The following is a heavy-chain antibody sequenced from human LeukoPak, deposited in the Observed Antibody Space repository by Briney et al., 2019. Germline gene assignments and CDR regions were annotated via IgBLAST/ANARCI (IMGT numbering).Heavy chain of an antibody. Sequence: GGSLRLSCAASGFTFSSYAMSWVRQAPGKGLEWVSYISSSGSTIYYADSVKGRFTISRDNAKNSLYLQMNSLRAEDTAVYYCARAHARGYGGYFDYWGQGTLVTVSS. CDR3: ARAHARGYGGYFDY. D-gene: IGHD5-12*01. CDR2: ISSSGSTI. J-gene: IGHJ4*02. V-gene: IGHV3-48*03. CDR1: GFTFSSYA.